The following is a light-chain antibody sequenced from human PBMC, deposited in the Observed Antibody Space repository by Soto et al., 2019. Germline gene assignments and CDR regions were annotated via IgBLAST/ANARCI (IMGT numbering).Light chain of an antibody. J-gene: IGKJ1*01. Sequence: DLQITQSASSLSASVGARVTKTCRASQSNSSYLNWYQQKPGKAPNLRIYEASSLETGVPSRFSGSGSGTEFTLTISSMQPDDFATYYCQQYNTFWTVGQGTKVDI. CDR3: QQYNTFWT. V-gene: IGKV1-5*03. CDR1: QSNSSY. CDR2: EAS.